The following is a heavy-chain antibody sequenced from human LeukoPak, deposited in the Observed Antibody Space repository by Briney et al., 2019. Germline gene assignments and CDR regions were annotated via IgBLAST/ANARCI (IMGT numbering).Heavy chain of an antibody. Sequence: GGSLRLSCAASGFTFSSYAMHWVRQAPGKGLEWVAVISYDGSNKYYADSVKGRFTISRDNSKNTLYLQMNSLRAEDTAVYYCARDIYSYGPNSFDPWGQGTLVTVSS. V-gene: IGHV3-30-3*01. J-gene: IGHJ5*02. CDR2: ISYDGSNK. D-gene: IGHD5-18*01. CDR1: GFTFSSYA. CDR3: ARDIYSYGPNSFDP.